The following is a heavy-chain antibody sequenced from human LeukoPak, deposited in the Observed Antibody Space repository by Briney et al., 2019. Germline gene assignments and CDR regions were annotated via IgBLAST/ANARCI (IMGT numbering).Heavy chain of an antibody. CDR3: TRGTRAPYN. J-gene: IGHJ4*02. V-gene: IGHV3-23*01. D-gene: IGHD2-2*02. CDR2: ISGSGGST. Sequence: GGSLRLSCAASGFTFSSYAMSWVRQAPGKGPEWVSAISGSGGSTYYADSVKGRFTISRDNSKNTLYLQMNSLRAGDTAVYYCTRGTRAPYNWGQGTLVTVSS. CDR1: GFTFSSYA.